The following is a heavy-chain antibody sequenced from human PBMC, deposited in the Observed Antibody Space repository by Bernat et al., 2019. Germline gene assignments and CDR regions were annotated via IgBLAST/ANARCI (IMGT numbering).Heavy chain of an antibody. V-gene: IGHV4-59*08. CDR1: GDSITTYY. D-gene: IGHD3-10*01. CDR3: ARIHYYGSGTIPPYFDY. CDR2: IYHSGSA. J-gene: IGHJ4*02. Sequence: QVQLQESGPGLVKPSETLSLTCTVSGDSITTYYWSWIRQPPGKGPEYIGYIYHSGSANYNPSLKSRVTISVDTSKNQFSLKLSSVTAADTAVYYCARIHYYGSGTIPPYFDYWSQGTLVTVSS.